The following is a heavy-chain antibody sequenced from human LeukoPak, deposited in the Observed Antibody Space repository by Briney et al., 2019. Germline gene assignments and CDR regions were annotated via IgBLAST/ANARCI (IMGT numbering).Heavy chain of an antibody. Sequence: HGESLKISCKGSEYSFTSYWIGWVRQMPGKGLEWMGLIHPGDSGTRYSPSFQGQVTISVDKSLSTAYLQWSSLKASDTAMYYCARRPEDQRLGMDVWGQGTTVTVSS. CDR1: EYSFTSYW. D-gene: IGHD1-14*01. CDR2: IHPGDSGT. J-gene: IGHJ6*02. V-gene: IGHV5-51*01. CDR3: ARRPEDQRLGMDV.